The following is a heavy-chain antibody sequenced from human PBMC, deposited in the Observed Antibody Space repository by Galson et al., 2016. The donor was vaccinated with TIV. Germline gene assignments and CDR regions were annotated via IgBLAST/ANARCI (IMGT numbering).Heavy chain of an antibody. J-gene: IGHJ4*01. CDR2: INPNGGDT. D-gene: IGHD4-17*01. CDR1: GYPFVGQY. V-gene: IGHV1-2*02. Sequence: SVKVSCKASGYPFVGQYLHWVRQAPGQGLEWMGWINPNGGDTNYAQKFQNRVTMTRDTSISTAYMELSSLRSDDTAVYYCARDLMTSVTTPFNYWGQGTLVTVSS. CDR3: ARDLMTSVTTPFNY.